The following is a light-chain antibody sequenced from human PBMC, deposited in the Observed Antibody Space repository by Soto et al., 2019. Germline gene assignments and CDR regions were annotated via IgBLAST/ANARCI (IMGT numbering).Light chain of an antibody. Sequence: QSALTQPASVSGSPGQSITISCTGTSSDVGGYNYVSWYQQHPGKAPKLMIYDVSNRPSGVSNRFSGSKSGNTASLTISGXXXXXXXXXXCSSYTSSSTPLFGGGTK. CDR3: SSYTSSSTPL. CDR2: DVS. J-gene: IGLJ2*01. V-gene: IGLV2-14*01. CDR1: SSDVGGYNY.